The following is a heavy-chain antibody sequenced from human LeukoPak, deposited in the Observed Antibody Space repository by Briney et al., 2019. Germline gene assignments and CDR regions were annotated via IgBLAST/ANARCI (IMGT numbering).Heavy chain of an antibody. Sequence: ASVKVSCKASGYTFTSYGISWVRQAPGQGLEWMGWISAYNGNTNYAQKLQGRVTMTTDTSTSTAYMELRSLRSDDMAVYYCARYSSSAPYYYYYYGMDVWGQGTTVTVSS. V-gene: IGHV1-18*03. J-gene: IGHJ6*02. CDR3: ARYSSSAPYYYYYYGMDV. CDR1: GYTFTSYG. CDR2: ISAYNGNT. D-gene: IGHD6-6*01.